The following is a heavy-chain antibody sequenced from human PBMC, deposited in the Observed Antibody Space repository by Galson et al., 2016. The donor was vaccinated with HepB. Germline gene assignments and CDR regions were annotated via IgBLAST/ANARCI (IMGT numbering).Heavy chain of an antibody. CDR2: ISGDASLT. D-gene: IGHD4-23*01. CDR1: RFTFSRYW. CDR3: VSTLHNDGNSGMAFDV. Sequence: SLRLSCADSRFTFSRYWMHWVRQVPGKGPVWVSVISGDASLTRYADSVRGRFTISRDNSHNILYLQMNSLRADDTAVDYCVSTLHNDGNSGMAFDVWGQGTMVTVSS. V-gene: IGHV3-74*01. J-gene: IGHJ3*01.